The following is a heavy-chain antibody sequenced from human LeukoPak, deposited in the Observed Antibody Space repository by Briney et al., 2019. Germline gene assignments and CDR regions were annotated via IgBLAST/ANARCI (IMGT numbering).Heavy chain of an antibody. V-gene: IGHV3-30*18. Sequence: GKSLRLSCAASGFTFNNYGMHWVRQAPGKGLEWVAVISYDGRNIHYPDSVKGRFAISRDISTDTLWLQMDSLRTEDTAVYYCAKGPLRGTAAAIDYWGQGTLVTVSS. J-gene: IGHJ4*02. CDR1: GFTFNNYG. CDR3: AKGPLRGTAAAIDY. D-gene: IGHD2-2*01. CDR2: ISYDGRNI.